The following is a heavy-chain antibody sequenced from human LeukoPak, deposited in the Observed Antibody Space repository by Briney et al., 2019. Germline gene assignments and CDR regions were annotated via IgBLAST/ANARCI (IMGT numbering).Heavy chain of an antibody. CDR3: ARAVLWYGELRGFFDY. CDR2: ISAYNGNT. J-gene: IGHJ4*02. D-gene: IGHD3-10*01. Sequence: ASVKVSCKASGYTFTSYGISWVRQAPGQGLEWMGWISAYNGNTNYAQKLQGRVTMTTDTSTSTAYMELRSLRSDDTAVYYCARAVLWYGELRGFFDYWGQGTLVTVSS. V-gene: IGHV1-18*01. CDR1: GYTFTSYG.